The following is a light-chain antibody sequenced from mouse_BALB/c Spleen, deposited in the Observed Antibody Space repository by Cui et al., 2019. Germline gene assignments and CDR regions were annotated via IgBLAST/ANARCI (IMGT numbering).Light chain of an antibody. V-gene: IGKV6-15*01. J-gene: IGKJ4*01. CDR3: QHYSSYPLT. Sequence: DIVMTQSQKFRYTAVGDRGSGTYKASQNVGTNVAWYQQKPGQSPKALIYSSSYRYSGVPDRFTGSGSGTDFTLTISNVQSEDLAEYFCQHYSSYPLTFGSGTKLEIK. CDR1: QNVGTN. CDR2: SSS.